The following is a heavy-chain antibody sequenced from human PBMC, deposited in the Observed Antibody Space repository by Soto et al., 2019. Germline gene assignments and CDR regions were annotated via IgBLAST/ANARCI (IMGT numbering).Heavy chain of an antibody. V-gene: IGHV1-69*01. CDR2: IIPIFGTA. CDR3: AGGRSIFGVVGDAFDI. Sequence: QVQLVQSGAEVKKPGSSVKVSCKASGGTFSSYAISWVRQAPGQGLEWMGGIIPIFGTANYAQKFQGRVTITAAESTSTAYMELSSLRSEDTAVYYCAGGRSIFGVVGDAFDIWGQGTMVTVSS. CDR1: GGTFSSYA. J-gene: IGHJ3*02. D-gene: IGHD3-3*01.